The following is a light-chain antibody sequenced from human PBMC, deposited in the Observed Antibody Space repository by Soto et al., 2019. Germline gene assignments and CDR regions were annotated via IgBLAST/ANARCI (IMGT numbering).Light chain of an antibody. Sequence: QAVVTQSPSASGTPGQRVTISCSGSSSNIGSNTVNWYQQLPGTAPKLLFYSNNQRPSGVPDRFSGSRSGTSASLAISGLQSEDEADYYCAAWDDRLNGVVFGGGTKLTVL. J-gene: IGLJ3*02. CDR2: SNN. CDR1: SSNIGSNT. V-gene: IGLV1-44*01. CDR3: AAWDDRLNGVV.